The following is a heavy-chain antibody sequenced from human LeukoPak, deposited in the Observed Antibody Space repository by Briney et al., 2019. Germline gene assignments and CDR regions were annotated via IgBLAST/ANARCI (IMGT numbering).Heavy chain of an antibody. D-gene: IGHD3-9*01. CDR1: GFTFSSYA. V-gene: IGHV3-30*04. CDR2: ISYDGSNK. J-gene: IGHJ4*02. CDR3: ARAGRGLRYFDWLTYDY. Sequence: GGSLRLSCAASGFTFSSYAMHWVRQAPGNGLEWVAVISYDGSNKYYADSVKGRFTISRDNAKNTLYLQMNSLRAEDTAVYYCARAGRGLRYFDWLTYDYWGQGTLVTVSS.